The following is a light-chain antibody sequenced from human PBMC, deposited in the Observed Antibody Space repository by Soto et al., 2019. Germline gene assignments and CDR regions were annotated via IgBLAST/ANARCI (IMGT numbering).Light chain of an antibody. J-gene: IGKJ1*01. CDR3: QQYNSLWT. Sequence: EIVVTQSPATLSLSPGERATLSCRASQSISSFLAWYQQRPGHAPRLLISDTSNRATGIPARFSGSGSGTDFTLTISSLQPDDFATYYCQQYNSLWTFGQGTKVDIK. CDR1: QSISSF. CDR2: DTS. V-gene: IGKV3-11*01.